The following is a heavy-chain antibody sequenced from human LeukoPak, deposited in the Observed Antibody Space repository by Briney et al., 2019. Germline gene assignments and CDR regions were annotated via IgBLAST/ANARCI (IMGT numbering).Heavy chain of an antibody. CDR3: TRRDAFDI. Sequence: GGSLRLSCAASGFTFTGSAMHWDRQGSGKGREWVGRIRSKANSYATAYAASVKGRFTISRDDSKNTAYRQINSLKTEDTAVYYCTRRDAFDIWGQGTMVTVSS. CDR2: IRSKANSYAT. CDR1: GFTFTGSA. J-gene: IGHJ3*02. V-gene: IGHV3-73*01.